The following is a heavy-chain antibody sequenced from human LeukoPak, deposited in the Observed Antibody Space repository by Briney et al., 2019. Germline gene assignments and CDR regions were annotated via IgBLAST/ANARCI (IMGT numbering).Heavy chain of an antibody. D-gene: IGHD2-21*02. J-gene: IGHJ4*02. Sequence: GGSLRLSCAASGFSFGSYGMHWVRQAPGKGLEWVAFIRYDGSNKYYADSVKGRFTISRDNSKNTLYLQMNSLRAVDTAVYYCAKVRAVTGTDLFDYWGQGTLVTVSS. CDR3: AKVRAVTGTDLFDY. V-gene: IGHV3-30*02. CDR1: GFSFGSYG. CDR2: IRYDGSNK.